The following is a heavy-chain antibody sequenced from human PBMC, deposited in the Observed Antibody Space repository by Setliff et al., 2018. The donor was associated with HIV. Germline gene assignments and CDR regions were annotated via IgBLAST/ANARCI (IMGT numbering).Heavy chain of an antibody. V-gene: IGHV3-20*04. J-gene: IGHJ6*04. CDR2: INWNGDIM. CDR1: GYTFTNYW. CDR3: VKGDSATGQYYSYMDV. D-gene: IGHD3-9*01. Sequence: GESLKISCEASGYTFTNYWIGWVRQAPGKGLEWVSGINWNGDIMGYVDSVRGRFIVSRDNVKNSVHLQMDSLTTEDTALYYCVKGDSATGQYYSYMDVWGKGTTVT.